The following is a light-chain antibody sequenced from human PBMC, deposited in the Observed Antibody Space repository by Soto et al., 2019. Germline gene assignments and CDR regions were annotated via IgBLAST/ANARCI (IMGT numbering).Light chain of an antibody. J-gene: IGKJ1*01. CDR3: QQYDTYSGRT. Sequence: DIQMTQSPSTLSAAVGDRVTITCRASQSIGKWLAWYQQKPGKAPKFLIYDASTLASGIPSRFSGSGSGTEFTLTISSLQPDDFATYSCQQYDTYSGRTFGQGTKV. V-gene: IGKV1-5*01. CDR1: QSIGKW. CDR2: DAS.